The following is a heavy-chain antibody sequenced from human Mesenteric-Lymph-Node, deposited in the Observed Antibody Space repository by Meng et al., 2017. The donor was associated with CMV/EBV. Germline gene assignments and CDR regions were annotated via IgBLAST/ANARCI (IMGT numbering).Heavy chain of an antibody. CDR2: ISSSGSTI. CDR3: ARVCDFWSGYYYFDY. V-gene: IGHV3-48*03. D-gene: IGHD3-3*01. J-gene: IGHJ4*02. Sequence: GESLKISCAASGFTFSSYEMNWVRQAPGKGLEWVSYISSSGSTIYYADSVKGRFTISRDNAKNSLYLQMNSLRAEDTAVYYCARVCDFWSGYYYFDYWGQGTLVTVSS. CDR1: GFTFSSYE.